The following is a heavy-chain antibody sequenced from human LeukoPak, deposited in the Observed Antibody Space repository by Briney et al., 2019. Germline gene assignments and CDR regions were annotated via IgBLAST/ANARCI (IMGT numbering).Heavy chain of an antibody. Sequence: SETLSLTCTVSGYSISSGYYWGWIRQPPGKGLEWIGSIYHSGSTYYNPSLKSRVTISVDTSKNQFSLKLSSVTAADTAVYYCARVWLRDYMDVWGKGTTVSVSS. CDR2: IYHSGST. V-gene: IGHV4-38-2*02. CDR1: GYSISSGYY. J-gene: IGHJ6*03. CDR3: ARVWLRDYMDV. D-gene: IGHD5-12*01.